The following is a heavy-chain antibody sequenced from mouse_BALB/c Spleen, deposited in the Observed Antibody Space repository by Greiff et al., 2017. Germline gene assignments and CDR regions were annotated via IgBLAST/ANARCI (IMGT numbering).Heavy chain of an antibody. V-gene: IGHV5-4*02. Sequence: EVQLVESGGGLVKPGGSLKLSCAASGFTFSDYYMYWVRQTPEKRLEWVATISDGGSYTYYPDSVKGRFTISRDNAKNNLYLQMSSLKSEDTAMYYCARSFHYYGYGAMDYWGQGTSVTVSS. CDR2: ISDGGSYT. CDR1: GFTFSDYY. CDR3: ARSFHYYGYGAMDY. J-gene: IGHJ4*01. D-gene: IGHD1-2*01.